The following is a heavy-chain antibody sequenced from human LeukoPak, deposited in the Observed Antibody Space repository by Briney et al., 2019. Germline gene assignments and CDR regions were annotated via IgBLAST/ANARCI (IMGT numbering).Heavy chain of an antibody. J-gene: IGHJ6*03. Sequence: GGSLRLSCAASGFTVSSYAMHWVRQAPGKGLEYVSAISSNGDSTYYANSVKGRFTISRDNSKNTLYLQMGSLRAEDTAVYYCANTPPSYCGGDCYWYYYMDVWGKGTTVTISS. CDR1: GFTVSSYA. CDR2: ISSNGDST. CDR3: ANTPPSYCGGDCYWYYYMDV. D-gene: IGHD2-21*02. V-gene: IGHV3-64*01.